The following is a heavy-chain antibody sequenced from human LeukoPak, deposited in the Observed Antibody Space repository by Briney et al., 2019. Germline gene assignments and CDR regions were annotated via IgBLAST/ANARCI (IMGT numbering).Heavy chain of an antibody. V-gene: IGHV1-69*05. J-gene: IGHJ5*02. CDR1: GGTFSSYA. CDR2: IIPIFGTA. CDR3: DGDRSVGEMANFATFDP. D-gene: IGHD5-24*01. Sequence: ASVKVSCKASGGTFSSYAISWVRQAPGQGLEWMGRIIPIFGTANYAQKFQGRVTITTDESTSTAYMELSSLRSEDTAVYYCDGDRSVGEMANFATFDPWGQGTLVTVSS.